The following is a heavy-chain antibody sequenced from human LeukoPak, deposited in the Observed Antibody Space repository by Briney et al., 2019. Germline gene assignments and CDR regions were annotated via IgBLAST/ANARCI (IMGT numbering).Heavy chain of an antibody. D-gene: IGHD3-22*01. CDR2: IYSGDNT. CDR3: ARVSSGYERHFDY. V-gene: IGHV3-53*01. Sequence: GGSLRLSCAASGFTAISNYMSWVRQAPGKGLEWVSFIYSGDNTYYADSVRGRFTISRDNSKNTLYLQMNSLRAEDTAVYYCARVSSGYERHFDYWGQGTLVTVSS. J-gene: IGHJ4*02. CDR1: GFTAISNY.